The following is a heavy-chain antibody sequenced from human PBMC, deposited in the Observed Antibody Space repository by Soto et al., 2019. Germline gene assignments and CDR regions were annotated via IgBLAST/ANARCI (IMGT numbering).Heavy chain of an antibody. J-gene: IGHJ3*01. CDR1: GFTFGDNL. CDR3: ARTIRPSGPRANEAFDV. CDR2: INPDNGNT. Sequence: QVQLVQSGAEVRKPGASVNISCWASGFTFGDNLINWVRQVPGQSLEWMGWINPDNGNTKYSQTFQGRVTISRHSPAGMPSGRVTTRPPAAPPANSGARTIRPSGPRANEAFDVWGQGTMVTVSS. V-gene: IGHV1-3*01.